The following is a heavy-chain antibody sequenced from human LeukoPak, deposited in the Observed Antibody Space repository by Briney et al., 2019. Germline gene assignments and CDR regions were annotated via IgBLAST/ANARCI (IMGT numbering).Heavy chain of an antibody. CDR3: ARVHHYYDGGGYYEAYYDY. V-gene: IGHV4-59*01. CDR2: IYYSGST. CDR1: GGSTTSYY. Sequence: SETLSLTCTVSGGSTTSYYWSWIRQPPGKGLEWIGYIYYSGSTNYNPSLKSRVTISVDTSKNQFSLRLSSVTAADTAVYYCARVHHYYDGGGYYEAYYDYWGQGTLVTVSS. J-gene: IGHJ4*02. D-gene: IGHD3-22*01.